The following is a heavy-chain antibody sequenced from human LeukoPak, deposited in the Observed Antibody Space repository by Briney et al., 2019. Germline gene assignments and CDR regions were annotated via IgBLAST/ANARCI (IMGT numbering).Heavy chain of an antibody. J-gene: IGHJ6*03. D-gene: IGHD2-15*01. CDR3: ARVLRYCSGGNCYSGGLGYMDV. Sequence: GGSLRLSCAASGFTFSDYNMRWIRQAPGKGLEWVSSIIRSGSTKYYADSVKGRFTISRDNAKNSLFLKMNSLRAEDTAVYYCARVLRYCSGGNCYSGGLGYMDVWGKGTTVTISS. CDR2: IIRSGSTK. CDR1: GFTFSDYN. V-gene: IGHV3-11*01.